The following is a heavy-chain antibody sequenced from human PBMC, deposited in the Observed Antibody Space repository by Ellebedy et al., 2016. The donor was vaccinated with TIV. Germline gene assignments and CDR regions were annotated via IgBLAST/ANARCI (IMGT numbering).Heavy chain of an antibody. Sequence: AASVKVSCKSSGYTFTSYTIHWVRQASGQGLEWMGWMNPNSGDTGYSLKFQGRVTMTTNRSVSTAYMELLSLASDDTAMYYCAREGGRGYGEIDDWGQGTLVTVS. CDR1: GYTFTSYT. J-gene: IGHJ4*02. D-gene: IGHD4-17*01. CDR2: MNPNSGDT. V-gene: IGHV1-8*01. CDR3: AREGGRGYGEIDD.